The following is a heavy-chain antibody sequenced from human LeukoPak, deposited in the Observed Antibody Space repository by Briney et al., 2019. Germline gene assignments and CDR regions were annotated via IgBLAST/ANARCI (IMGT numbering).Heavy chain of an antibody. CDR1: GDSINNGSYY. D-gene: IGHD1-14*01. Sequence: SQTLSLTCTVSGDSINNGSYYWTWIRQPAGKSLEWIGRVYSRGSPNYNSSLKSRVSISIDKSRNQVSPKMNSMTAADTAVYYCARGRNLRVYFDIWGQGTIVTVSS. CDR2: VYSRGSP. V-gene: IGHV4-61*02. CDR3: ARGRNLRVYFDI. J-gene: IGHJ3*02.